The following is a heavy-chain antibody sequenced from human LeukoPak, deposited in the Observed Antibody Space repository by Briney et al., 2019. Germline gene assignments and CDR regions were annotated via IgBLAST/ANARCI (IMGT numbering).Heavy chain of an antibody. Sequence: ASVKVSCKASGYTFTSYGISWVRQAPGQGLEWMGRINVNNGNTKYAQKFQGRVTITADESASTAYMELSRLRSDDTAVYYCARDRIVGNNWFDPWGQGTLVTVSS. J-gene: IGHJ5*02. CDR3: ARDRIVGNNWFDP. CDR1: GYTFTSYG. V-gene: IGHV1-18*01. CDR2: INVNNGNT. D-gene: IGHD1-26*01.